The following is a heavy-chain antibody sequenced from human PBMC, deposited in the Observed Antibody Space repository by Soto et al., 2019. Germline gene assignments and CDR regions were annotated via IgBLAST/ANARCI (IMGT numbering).Heavy chain of an antibody. J-gene: IGHJ4*02. CDR3: ARNSLYYDYVWGSYRTYYFDY. V-gene: IGHV4-34*01. Sequence: PSETLSLTCAVYGGSFSGYYWSWIRQPPGKGLEWIGEINHSGSTNYNPSLKSRVTISVDTSKNQFSLKLSSVTAADTAVYYCARNSLYYDYVWGSYRTYYFDYWGQGTLVTVSS. D-gene: IGHD3-16*02. CDR1: GGSFSGYY. CDR2: INHSGST.